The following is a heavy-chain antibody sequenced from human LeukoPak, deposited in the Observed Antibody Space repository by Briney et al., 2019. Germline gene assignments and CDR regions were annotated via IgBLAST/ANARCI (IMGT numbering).Heavy chain of an antibody. CDR2: IRYDGSDK. CDR3: AKVPEGFHSSGTPTEN. Sequence: GGSLRLSCAASGFTFNTCGMHWVRQAPGKGLEWVAPIRYDGSDKYYADSVKDRFTISRDNSRNTLYLQMSSLRPEDTAIYYCAKVPEGFHSSGTPTENWGQGTLVAVSS. CDR1: GFTFNTCG. J-gene: IGHJ4*02. D-gene: IGHD3-10*01. V-gene: IGHV3-30*02.